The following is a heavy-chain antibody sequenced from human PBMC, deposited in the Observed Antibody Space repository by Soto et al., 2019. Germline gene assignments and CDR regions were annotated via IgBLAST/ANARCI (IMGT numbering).Heavy chain of an antibody. J-gene: IGHJ4*02. CDR2: ISSGASTI. V-gene: IGHV3-11*01. D-gene: IGHD6-25*01. Sequence: QVQLVESGGGLVKPGGSLRLSCAAAGFRFSDYYMTWIRQATGKGLEWVSYISSGASTIFYTHSVKGRFTISRDNAKNSLYLQMNSLRAEDTAVYYCATSSGALAASFPYYFDYWGQGTLVTVSS. CDR1: GFRFSDYY. CDR3: ATSSGALAASFPYYFDY.